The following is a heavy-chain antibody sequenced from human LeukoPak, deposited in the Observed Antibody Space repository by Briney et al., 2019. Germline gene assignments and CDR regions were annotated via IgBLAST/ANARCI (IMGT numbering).Heavy chain of an antibody. J-gene: IGHJ3*02. V-gene: IGHV4-34*01. CDR1: GGSFSGYY. D-gene: IGHD1-1*01. CDR2: INHSGST. Sequence: SETLSLTCAVYGGSFSGYYWSWIRQPPGKGLEWIGEINHSGSTNYNPSLKSRVTISVDTSKNQFSLKLSSVTAADTAVYYCARGYNWGGDAFDIWGQGTMVTVSS. CDR3: ARGYNWGGDAFDI.